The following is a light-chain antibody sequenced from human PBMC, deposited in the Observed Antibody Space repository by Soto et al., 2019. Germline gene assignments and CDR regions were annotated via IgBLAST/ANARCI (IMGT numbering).Light chain of an antibody. CDR2: DTS. J-gene: IGKJ4*01. CDR1: QSAGSY. CDR3: QRRSDSLT. V-gene: IGKV3-11*01. Sequence: EIVLTQSPATLSLSPGEGATLSCRASQSAGSYLAWYQQKPGQAPRLLIYDTSNRATGIPARFSGSGSATDFTLTISSLEPEDFAVYYCQRRSDSLTFGGGTKVEIK.